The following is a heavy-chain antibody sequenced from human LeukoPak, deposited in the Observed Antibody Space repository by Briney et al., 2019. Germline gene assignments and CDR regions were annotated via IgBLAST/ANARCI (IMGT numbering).Heavy chain of an antibody. Sequence: ASVKVSCKASGYTFTSYDINWVRQATGQGLEWMGWMNPKSGNTGYAQKFQGRVTMTRNTSTSTAYMELSSLRSEDTAEYYCARGDNSMMVVLIRAGLDPWGQGALVTVSS. J-gene: IGHJ5*02. CDR3: ARGDNSMMVVLIRAGLDP. V-gene: IGHV1-8*01. CDR2: MNPKSGNT. CDR1: GYTFTSYD. D-gene: IGHD3-22*01.